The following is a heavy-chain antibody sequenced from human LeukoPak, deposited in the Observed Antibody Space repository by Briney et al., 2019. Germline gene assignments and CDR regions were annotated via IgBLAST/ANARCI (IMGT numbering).Heavy chain of an antibody. Sequence: ASVKVSCKTSGYSFILYGISWVRQAPGQGLEWMGWISAYNGNTNYAQKLQGRVTMTTDTSTSTAYMELRSLRSDDTAVYYCARGNYDILTGRQNWFDPWGQGTLVTVSS. J-gene: IGHJ5*02. CDR2: ISAYNGNT. D-gene: IGHD3-9*01. V-gene: IGHV1-18*01. CDR3: ARGNYDILTGRQNWFDP. CDR1: GYSFILYG.